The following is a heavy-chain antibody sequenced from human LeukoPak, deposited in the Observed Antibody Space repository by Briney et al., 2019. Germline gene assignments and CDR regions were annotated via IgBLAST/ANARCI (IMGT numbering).Heavy chain of an antibody. V-gene: IGHV4-59*12. CDR1: GGSISSYY. D-gene: IGHD6-19*01. J-gene: IGHJ4*02. CDR2: IYYTGST. Sequence: SETLSLTSTVSGGSISSYYWSWVRQPPGKGLEWIGYIYYTGSTKYSPSLKSRVTISVDTSKNQFSLRLSSVTAADTAIYYCARDGRAGSLFAYWGQGTLVTVSS. CDR3: ARDGRAGSLFAY.